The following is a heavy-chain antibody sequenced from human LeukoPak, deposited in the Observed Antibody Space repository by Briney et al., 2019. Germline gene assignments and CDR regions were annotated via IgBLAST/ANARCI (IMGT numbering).Heavy chain of an antibody. J-gene: IGHJ4*02. Sequence: ASVKVSCKASGGTFSSYAISWVRQAPGQGLEWMAWISAYNDNTNYAQNFQGRVTMTTDTSTSTAYMELRSLRSDDTAVYYCARNPYSSSWYSNPNFDYWGQGTLVTVSS. D-gene: IGHD6-13*01. V-gene: IGHV1-18*01. CDR2: ISAYNDNT. CDR1: GGTFSSYA. CDR3: ARNPYSSSWYSNPNFDY.